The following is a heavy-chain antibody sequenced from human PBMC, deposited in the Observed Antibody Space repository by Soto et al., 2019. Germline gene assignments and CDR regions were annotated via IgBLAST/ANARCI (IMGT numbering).Heavy chain of an antibody. CDR3: VKDGSSGWPYFYDMDV. Sequence: QVQLVESGGGVVQPGRSLRLSCAASGFTFSSYGMHWVRQAPGKGLEWVAVISYDGRNKYYADAVKGRFTISRDNSKNTLYLQMSSLRADDTAVYYCVKDGSSGWPYFYDMDVWGQGTTVTVYS. D-gene: IGHD6-19*01. J-gene: IGHJ6*02. V-gene: IGHV3-30*18. CDR2: ISYDGRNK. CDR1: GFTFSSYG.